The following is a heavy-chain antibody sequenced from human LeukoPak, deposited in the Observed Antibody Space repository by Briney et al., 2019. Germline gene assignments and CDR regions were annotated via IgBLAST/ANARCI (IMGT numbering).Heavy chain of an antibody. CDR1: GGSISSYY. V-gene: IGHV4-59*08. D-gene: IGHD6-13*01. Sequence: SETLSLTCTVSGGSISSYYWSWIRQPPGKGLEWIGYIYYSGSTNYNPSLKSRVTISVDTSKNQFSLKLSSVTAADTAVYYCARCYRVIAAAGDYFDYWGQGTLVTVSS. CDR3: ARCYRVIAAAGDYFDY. CDR2: IYYSGST. J-gene: IGHJ4*02.